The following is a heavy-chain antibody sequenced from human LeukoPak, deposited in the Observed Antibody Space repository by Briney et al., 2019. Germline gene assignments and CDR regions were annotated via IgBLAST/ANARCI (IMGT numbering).Heavy chain of an antibody. CDR1: GYSFANFW. Sequence: GESLKISCKGSGSGYSFANFWIGWVRQMPGKGLEWMGIIYPGDSDTRYSPSFEGQVTISVDKSVNTAYLQWSSLRASDTATYFCARRSGSYFNFWGQGTQVIVSS. CDR3: ARRSGSYFNF. V-gene: IGHV5-51*01. J-gene: IGHJ4*02. D-gene: IGHD1-26*01. CDR2: IYPGDSDT.